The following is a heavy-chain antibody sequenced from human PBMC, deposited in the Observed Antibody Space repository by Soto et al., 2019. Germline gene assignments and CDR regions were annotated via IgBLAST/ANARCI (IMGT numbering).Heavy chain of an antibody. D-gene: IGHD5-12*01. J-gene: IGHJ4*02. Sequence: ASVKVSCKASGYTVTSYDINWVRQATGQGLEWMGWMNPNSGNTGYAQKFQGRVTMTRNTSIRTAYMELNSLKTEDTAVYYCTRSPKWLRLSDYWGQGTLVTVSS. CDR1: GYTVTSYD. CDR2: MNPNSGNT. V-gene: IGHV1-8*01. CDR3: TRSPKWLRLSDY.